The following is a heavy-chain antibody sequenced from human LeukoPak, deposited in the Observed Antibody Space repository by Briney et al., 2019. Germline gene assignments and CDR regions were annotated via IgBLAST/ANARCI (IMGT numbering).Heavy chain of an antibody. CDR1: GFTFDDYA. Sequence: PGGSLRLSCAASGFTFDDYAMHWVGQAPGKGLEWVSLISWDGGSTYYADSVKGRFTISRDNSKNSLYLQMNSLRAEDTALYYCAKAEPGGTRLDYWGQGTLVTVSS. D-gene: IGHD1-14*01. J-gene: IGHJ4*02. V-gene: IGHV3-43D*04. CDR2: ISWDGGST. CDR3: AKAEPGGTRLDY.